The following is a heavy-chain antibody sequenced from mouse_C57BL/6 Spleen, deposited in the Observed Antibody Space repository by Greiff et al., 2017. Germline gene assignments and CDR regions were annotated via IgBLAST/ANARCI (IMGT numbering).Heavy chain of an antibody. Sequence: VQLQQSGAELMKPGASVKLSCKAPGYTFTGSWIAWVKQRPGHGLEWIGGILPGSGSTNYNEKFKGKATFTADTSSNTAYMQLSSLTTEDSAIYYCAREIPRLGRGDYWGQGTLVTVSA. CDR2: ILPGSGST. J-gene: IGHJ3*01. CDR3: AREIPRLGRGDY. V-gene: IGHV1-9*01. CDR1: GYTFTGSW. D-gene: IGHD4-1*01.